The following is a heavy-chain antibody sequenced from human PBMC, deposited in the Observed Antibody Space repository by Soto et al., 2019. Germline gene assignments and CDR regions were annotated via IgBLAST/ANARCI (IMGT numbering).Heavy chain of an antibody. CDR1: GFTFSSYA. Sequence: GESLKISCAASGFTFSSYAMSWVRQAPGKGLEWVSAISGSGGSTYYADSVKGRFTISRDNSKNTLYLQMNSLRAEDTAVYYCAAAFRGVTPFDYWGQGTLVTVSS. V-gene: IGHV3-23*01. J-gene: IGHJ4*02. CDR2: ISGSGGST. CDR3: AAAFRGVTPFDY. D-gene: IGHD3-10*01.